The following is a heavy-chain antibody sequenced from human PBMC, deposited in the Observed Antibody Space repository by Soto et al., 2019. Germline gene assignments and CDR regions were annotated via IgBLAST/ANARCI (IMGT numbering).Heavy chain of an antibody. Sequence: ASVKVACKASGYTFTTYGISWVRQAPGQGLEWMGWINVYNGNTKYAQKLQGRVTMTTDTSTSTAYMELRSLISDDTAVYYCARGVGSGIYYNQYYWFDPWGHGPLVTVP. V-gene: IGHV1-18*01. CDR1: GYTFTTYG. J-gene: IGHJ5*02. D-gene: IGHD3-10*01. CDR3: ARGVGSGIYYNQYYWFDP. CDR2: INVYNGNT.